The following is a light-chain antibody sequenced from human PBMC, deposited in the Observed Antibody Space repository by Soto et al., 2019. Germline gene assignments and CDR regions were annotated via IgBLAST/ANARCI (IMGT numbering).Light chain of an antibody. CDR1: SSDVGAYNF. Sequence: QSALTQPPSASGSPGQSVTISCTGTSSDVGAYNFVSWYQQHPGKAPKLMIYQVSKRPSGVPDRFSGSKSGYTAFLTVSGLQAEDEADYYCCSRTDNSIHVLYIFGTGTKVTVL. V-gene: IGLV2-8*01. J-gene: IGLJ1*01. CDR3: CSRTDNSIHVLYI. CDR2: QVS.